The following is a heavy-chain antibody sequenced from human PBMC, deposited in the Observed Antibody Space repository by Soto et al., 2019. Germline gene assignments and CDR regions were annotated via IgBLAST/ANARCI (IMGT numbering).Heavy chain of an antibody. CDR3: AKEYGRSVNWFDP. D-gene: IGHD3-10*01. J-gene: IGHJ5*02. CDR2: INGSGINT. V-gene: IGHV3-23*01. CDR1: GFTFANYA. Sequence: PGGSLRLSCAASGFTFANYAMSWVLQAPGKGLAWVSAINGSGINTYYADSVRGRFTISRDNSDNTLYLHMTSLRAEDTAVYYCAKEYGRSVNWFDPWGQGTLVTVSS.